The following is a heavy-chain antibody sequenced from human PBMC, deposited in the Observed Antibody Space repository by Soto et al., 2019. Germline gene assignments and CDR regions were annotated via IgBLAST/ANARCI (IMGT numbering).Heavy chain of an antibody. V-gene: IGHV4-39*01. CDR3: ARLAYYGSSGSYPLFYGMDV. D-gene: IGHD3-22*01. CDR2: IYYSGST. CDR1: GGSISSSSYY. J-gene: IGHJ6*02. Sequence: SETLSLTCTVSGGSISSSSYYWGWTRQPPGKGMEWIGSIYYSGSTYYNPSLKSRVTISVDTSKNQFSLNLSSVTAADTAIYYCARLAYYGSSGSYPLFYGMDVWGQGTTVTVSS.